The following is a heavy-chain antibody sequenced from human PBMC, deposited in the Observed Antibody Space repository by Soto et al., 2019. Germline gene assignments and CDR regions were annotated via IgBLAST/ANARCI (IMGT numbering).Heavy chain of an antibody. CDR3: ARSSSSIAAAGTGLDY. J-gene: IGHJ4*02. Sequence: GGSLRLSCAASRFTVSSNYMSWVRQAPGKGLERASLIYSGGSTYYADSVKGRFTISRDNSKNSLYLQMNSLRAEDTAVYYCARSSSSIAAAGTGLDYWGQGTLVPVSS. V-gene: IGHV3-53*01. D-gene: IGHD6-13*01. CDR1: RFTVSSNY. CDR2: IYSGGST.